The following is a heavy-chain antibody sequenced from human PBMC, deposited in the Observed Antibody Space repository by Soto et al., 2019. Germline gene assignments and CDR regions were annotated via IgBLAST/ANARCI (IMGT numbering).Heavy chain of an antibody. CDR3: ARMVRGSKIDYYHYIDV. J-gene: IGHJ6*03. CDR1: GYSFTSHG. D-gene: IGHD3-10*01. CDR2: ISANSGDT. V-gene: IGHV1-18*01. Sequence: QVQLVQSGAEVKKPGASVKVSCKASGYSFTSHGISWVRQAPGQGLEWMGWISANSGDTNYAQKLQGRVTVTTDTSTSTAYLELRSLISEDTAVYYCARMVRGSKIDYYHYIDVWGKGTTVTVSS.